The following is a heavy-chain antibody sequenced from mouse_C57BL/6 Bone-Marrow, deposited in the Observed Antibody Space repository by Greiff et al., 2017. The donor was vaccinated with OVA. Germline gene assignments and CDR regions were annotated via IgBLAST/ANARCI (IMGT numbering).Heavy chain of an antibody. Sequence: VMLVESGAELARPGASVKLSCKASGYTFTSYGISWVKQRTGQGLEWIGEIYPRSGNTYYNEKFKGKATLTADKSSSTAYMELRSLTSEDSAVYFCARRPYDYDVYYFDYWGQGTTLTVSS. CDR2: IYPRSGNT. V-gene: IGHV1-81*01. CDR3: ARRPYDYDVYYFDY. D-gene: IGHD2-4*01. J-gene: IGHJ2*01. CDR1: GYTFTSYG.